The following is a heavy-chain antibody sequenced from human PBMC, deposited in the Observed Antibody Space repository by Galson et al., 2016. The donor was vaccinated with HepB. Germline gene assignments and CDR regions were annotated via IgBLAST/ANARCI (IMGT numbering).Heavy chain of an antibody. CDR2: ILYDGSNK. J-gene: IGHJ4*02. CDR3: ATDSSARGYFDY. Sequence: SLRLSCAASGLTFSSDVMHWVRQAPGKGLEWVAVILYDGSNKEYADSVKGRFTISRDNSKSTLYLQMNSLRVEDTAVYYCATDSSARGYFDYWGQGTLVTVSS. V-gene: IGHV3-30*04. CDR1: GLTFSSDV. D-gene: IGHD3-22*01.